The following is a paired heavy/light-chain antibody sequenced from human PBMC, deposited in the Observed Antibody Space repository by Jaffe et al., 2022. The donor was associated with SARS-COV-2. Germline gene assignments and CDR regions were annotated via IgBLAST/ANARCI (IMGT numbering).Light chain of an antibody. CDR3: AAWDDSLNGRRV. J-gene: IGLJ3*02. CDR1: SSNIGSNT. Sequence: QSVLTQPPSASGTPGQRVTISCSGSSSNIGSNTVNWYQQLPGTAPKLLIYSNNQRPSGVPDRFSGSKSGTSASLAISGLQSEDEADYYCAAWDDSLNGRRVFGGGTKLTVL. CDR2: SNN. V-gene: IGLV1-44*01.
Heavy chain of an antibody. Sequence: QVQLVQSGSELKKPGASVKVSCKASGYTFTSYAMNWVRQAPGQGLEWMGWINTNTGNPTYAQGFTGRFVFSLDTSVSTAYLQISSLKAEDTAVYYCARDFLDFGVVISSYYYGMDVWGQGTTVTVSS. D-gene: IGHD3-3*01. CDR2: INTNTGNP. V-gene: IGHV7-4-1*02. CDR3: ARDFLDFGVVISSYYYGMDV. J-gene: IGHJ6*02. CDR1: GYTFTSYA.